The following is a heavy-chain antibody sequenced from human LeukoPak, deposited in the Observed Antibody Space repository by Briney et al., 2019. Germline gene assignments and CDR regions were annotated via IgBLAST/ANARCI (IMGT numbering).Heavy chain of an antibody. CDR1: GFTFSDAW. D-gene: IGHD3-22*01. J-gene: IGHJ4*02. CDR2: ISGSGGST. Sequence: PGGSLRLSCAASGFTFSDAWMSWVRPAPGKRLEWVSAISGSGGSTFYADSVKGRFTISRDNSNNTLWFEMNSLRAQATAVYYSAKDWFFDRSGYNLFDYWGQGTLVTVSS. CDR3: AKDWFFDRSGYNLFDY. V-gene: IGHV3-23*01.